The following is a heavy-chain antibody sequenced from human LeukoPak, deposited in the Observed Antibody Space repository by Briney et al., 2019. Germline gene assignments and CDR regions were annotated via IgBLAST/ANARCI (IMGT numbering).Heavy chain of an antibody. CDR3: ARDSLGYYYDSSGYLDGGTYFNS. CDR1: GGSISSGSYY. J-gene: IGHJ4*02. D-gene: IGHD3-22*01. V-gene: IGHV4-61*02. Sequence: SETLTLTCTVSGGSISSGSYYWSWIRQPAGKGLEWIGRIYTTGSTNYNHSLKSRVTISVDPSKNQYSHKLSSVTAADTAVYYCARDSLGYYYDSSGYLDGGTYFNSWGQGTLVTVSS. CDR2: IYTTGST.